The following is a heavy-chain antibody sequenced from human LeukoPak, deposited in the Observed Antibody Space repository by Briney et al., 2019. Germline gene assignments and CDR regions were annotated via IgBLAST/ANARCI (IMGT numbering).Heavy chain of an antibody. V-gene: IGHV1-46*01. D-gene: IGHD1-26*01. CDR1: GYTFTSYY. J-gene: IGHJ6*03. CDR3: ASGANYYYYYMDV. CDR2: INPSGGST. Sequence: ASVKVSCKASGYTFTSYYMHWVRQAPGQGLEWMGIINPSGGSTSYAQKFQGRVTMTRDMSTSIVYMELSSLRSEDTAVYYCASGANYYYYYMDVWGKGTTVTVSS.